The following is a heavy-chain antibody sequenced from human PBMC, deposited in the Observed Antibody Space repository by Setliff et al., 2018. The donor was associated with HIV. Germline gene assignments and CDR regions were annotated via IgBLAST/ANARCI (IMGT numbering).Heavy chain of an antibody. CDR1: GGTFSSYA. CDR3: ARGGGVTFYYYYYMDV. CDR2: LNPRSGGS. J-gene: IGHJ6*03. Sequence: ASVKVSCKASGGTFSSYAINWVRQAPGQGLEWMGWLNPRSGGSDYAQRFQGRVTMTRDTSISTAYMELSRLTSDDTAVYYCARGGGVTFYYYYYMDVWAKGTTVTVSS. D-gene: IGHD3-16*01. V-gene: IGHV1-2*02.